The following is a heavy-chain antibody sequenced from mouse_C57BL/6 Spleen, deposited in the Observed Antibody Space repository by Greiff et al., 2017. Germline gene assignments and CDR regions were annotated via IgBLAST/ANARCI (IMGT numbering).Heavy chain of an antibody. CDR1: GYSFTDYN. Sequence: VQLQLSGPELVKPGASVKISCKVSGYSFTDYNMNWVKLSNGKSLEWIGVINPNYGTTSYNQKFKGKATLTVDQSSSTAYMQLNSLTSEDAAIYYCARSHITHGYFDVWGTGTTVTVSS. J-gene: IGHJ1*03. V-gene: IGHV1-39*01. CDR3: ARSHITHGYFDV. D-gene: IGHD1-1*01. CDR2: INPNYGTT.